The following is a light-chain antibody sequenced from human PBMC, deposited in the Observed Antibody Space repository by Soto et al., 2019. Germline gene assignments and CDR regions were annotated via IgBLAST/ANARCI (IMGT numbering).Light chain of an antibody. J-gene: IGKJ4*01. V-gene: IGKV3-20*01. Sequence: EIVLTRSPGTLSLSPGERATLSCRASQIVSSTYLAWFQQKPGQAPRLLIYGASTRATGIPDRFSGSGSGTDFTLTISGLEPEDFALYYCQQYGVTPPNTFGGGTKVDNK. CDR1: QIVSSTY. CDR3: QQYGVTPPNT. CDR2: GAS.